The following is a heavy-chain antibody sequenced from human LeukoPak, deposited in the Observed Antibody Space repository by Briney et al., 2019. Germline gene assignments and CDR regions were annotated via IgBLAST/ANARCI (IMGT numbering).Heavy chain of an antibody. V-gene: IGHV1-18*01. CDR2: ICAYNGNT. Sequence: SVQVSCKATGYIYTSYGINWVRQAPGKGLEWMGWICAYNGNTNYAQKLQGRVTMTTDTSTSTAYMGLRSLRSDDTAVYYCARDGAERYYYDSSGYYFDYWGQGTLVTVSS. J-gene: IGHJ4*02. CDR1: GYIYTSYG. CDR3: ARDGAERYYYDSSGYYFDY. D-gene: IGHD3-22*01.